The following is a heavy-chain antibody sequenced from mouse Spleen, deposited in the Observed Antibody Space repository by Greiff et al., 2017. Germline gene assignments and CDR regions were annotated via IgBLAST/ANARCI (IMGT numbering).Heavy chain of an antibody. CDR1: GYSFTGYF. CDR2: INPYNGDT. Sequence: VQLQQSGPELVKPGASVKISCKASGYSFTGYFMNWVMQSHGKSLEWIGRINPYNGDTFYNQKFKGKATLTVDKSSSTAHMELRSLASEDSAVYYCAREGYDPYAMDYWGQGTSVTVSS. J-gene: IGHJ4*01. V-gene: IGHV1-20*02. CDR3: AREGYDPYAMDY. D-gene: IGHD2-2*01.